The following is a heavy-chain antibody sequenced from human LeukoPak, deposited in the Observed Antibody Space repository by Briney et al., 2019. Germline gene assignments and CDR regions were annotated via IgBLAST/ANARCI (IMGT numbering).Heavy chain of an antibody. CDR1: GYTFTGYY. J-gene: IGHJ4*02. V-gene: IGHV1-2*02. Sequence: ASVKVSCKASGYTFTGYYMHWVRQAPGQRPEWMGWIHPNSGATNYAQKFQGRVTMTRDTSISTAYMELTSLRSDDTAVYYCARDHGAPAAPDYWGRGTLVTVSS. D-gene: IGHD2-2*01. CDR2: IHPNSGAT. CDR3: ARDHGAPAAPDY.